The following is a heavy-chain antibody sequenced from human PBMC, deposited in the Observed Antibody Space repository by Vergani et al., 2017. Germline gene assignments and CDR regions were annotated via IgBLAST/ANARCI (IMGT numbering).Heavy chain of an antibody. D-gene: IGHD6-13*01. CDR2: IYTSGST. CDR1: GGSISSGSYY. J-gene: IGHJ6*03. V-gene: IGHV4-61*02. CDR3: ARGKQVFYYYYYMDV. Sequence: QVQLQESGPGLVKPSQTLSLTCTVSGGSISSGSYYWSWIRQPAGKGLEWIGRIYTSGSTNYNPSLKSRVTMSVDTSKNQFSLKLSPVTAADTAVYYCARGKQVFYYYYYMDVWGKGTTVTVSS.